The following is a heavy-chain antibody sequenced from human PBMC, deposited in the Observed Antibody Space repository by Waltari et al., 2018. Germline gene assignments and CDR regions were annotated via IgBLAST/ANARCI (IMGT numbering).Heavy chain of an antibody. J-gene: IGHJ3*02. Sequence: EVQLVESGGGLVQPGGSLRLACAASGFTFGSYWMSWVRQAPGKGLEWVANIKQDGSEKYYVDSVKGRFTISRDNAKNSLYLQMNSLRAEDTAVYYCARGSWGSKGAFDIWGQGTMVTVSS. CDR3: ARGSWGSKGAFDI. D-gene: IGHD7-27*01. CDR1: GFTFGSYW. V-gene: IGHV3-7*01. CDR2: IKQDGSEK.